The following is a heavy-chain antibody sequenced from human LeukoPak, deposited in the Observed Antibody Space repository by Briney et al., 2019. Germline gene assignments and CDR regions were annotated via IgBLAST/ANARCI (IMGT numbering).Heavy chain of an antibody. CDR2: ISGSGGST. J-gene: IGHJ6*02. CDR3: ARDREYCGGDCYPYYYYGMDV. Sequence: PGGSLRLSCAASGFTVSSNYMSWVRQAPGKGLEWVSAISGSGGSTYYADSVKGRFTISRDNSKNTLYLQMNSLRAEDTAVYYCARDREYCGGDCYPYYYYGMDVWGQGTTVTVSS. CDR1: GFTVSSNY. D-gene: IGHD2-21*02. V-gene: IGHV3-23*01.